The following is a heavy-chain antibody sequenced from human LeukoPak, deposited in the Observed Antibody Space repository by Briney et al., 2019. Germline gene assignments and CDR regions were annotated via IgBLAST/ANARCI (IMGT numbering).Heavy chain of an antibody. J-gene: IGHJ3*02. V-gene: IGHV3-23*01. CDR2: FSGDGHTT. D-gene: IGHD3-10*01. CDR1: GFTFRTFA. Sequence: PGGSLRFYGAASGFTFRTFAMSWVRQAPGKGLEGVSAFSGDGHTTSYADSVKGRFTISRYNSRDTLYLQMNSLRAEDTAVYYCAKDFIYGAGKDAFDIWGQGTMVTVSS. CDR3: AKDFIYGAGKDAFDI.